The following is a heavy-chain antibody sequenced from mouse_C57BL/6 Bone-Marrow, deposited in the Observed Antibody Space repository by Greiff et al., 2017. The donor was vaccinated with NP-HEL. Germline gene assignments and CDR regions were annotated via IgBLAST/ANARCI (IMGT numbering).Heavy chain of an antibody. CDR3: ERQKYYDYDVRAMDY. CDR1: GFTFSDYG. Sequence: EVKLVESGGGLVQPGGSLKLSCAASGFTFSDYGMAWVRQAPRKGPEWVAFISNLAYSIYYADTVTGRFTISRENAKNTLYMEMSSLRSEDTAMYDCERQKYYDYDVRAMDYWGQGTSVTVSS. CDR2: ISNLAYSI. V-gene: IGHV5-15*01. D-gene: IGHD2-4*01. J-gene: IGHJ4*01.